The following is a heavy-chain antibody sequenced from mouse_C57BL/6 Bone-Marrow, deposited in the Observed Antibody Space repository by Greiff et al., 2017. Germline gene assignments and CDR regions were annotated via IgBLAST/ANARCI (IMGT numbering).Heavy chain of an antibody. J-gene: IGHJ3*01. CDR3: AREAYDYGAY. V-gene: IGHV5-4*01. CDR2: ISDGGSYT. Sequence: EVKLMESGGGLVKPGASLKLSCAASGFTFSSYAMSWVRQTPEKRLEWVATISDGGSYTYYPDNVKGRFTIARDNAKNNLYLQMSHLKSEDTAMYYCAREAYDYGAYWGQGTLVTVSA. CDR1: GFTFSSYA. D-gene: IGHD2-4*01.